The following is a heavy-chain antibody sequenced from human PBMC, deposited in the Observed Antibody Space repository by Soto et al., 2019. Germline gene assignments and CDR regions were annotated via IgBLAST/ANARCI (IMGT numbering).Heavy chain of an antibody. CDR1: GFTFSDYY. Sequence: GGSLRLSCAASGFTFSDYYMSWIRQAPGKGLEWVSYIYSGGSSTIYYADSVKGRFTISRDNAKNSLYLQMNSLRAEDTAVYYCARVPFWSGFNYFDYWGQGILVTVSS. D-gene: IGHD3-3*01. V-gene: IGHV3-11*01. CDR2: IYSGGSSTI. CDR3: ARVPFWSGFNYFDY. J-gene: IGHJ4*02.